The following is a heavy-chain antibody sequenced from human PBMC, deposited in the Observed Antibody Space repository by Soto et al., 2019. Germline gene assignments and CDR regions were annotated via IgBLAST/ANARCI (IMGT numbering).Heavy chain of an antibody. Sequence: SQTLSLTCVISGDSVSTNSATWNWIRQSPSRGLEWLGRTYLSSKWYNEYEVSVKSRIAIRPDTSKNLFSLQLSSVTPEDTAVYFCGRAAVAFDVLDLWGQGTVVTVTS. J-gene: IGHJ3*01. CDR3: GRAAVAFDVLDL. V-gene: IGHV6-1*01. CDR2: TYLSSKWYN. D-gene: IGHD2-15*01. CDR1: GDSVSTNSAT.